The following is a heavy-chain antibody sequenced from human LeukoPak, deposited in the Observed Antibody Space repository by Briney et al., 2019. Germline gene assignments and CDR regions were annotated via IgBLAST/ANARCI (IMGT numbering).Heavy chain of an antibody. CDR3: ARHSGVVGATHY. J-gene: IGHJ4*02. D-gene: IGHD1-26*01. CDR2: IYYSGST. V-gene: IGHV4-39*01. Sequence: SETLSLTCTVSGGSISSSSYYWGWIRQPPGKGLEWIGSIYYSGSTYYNPSLKSRVTISVDTSKNQFSLKLSSVTAADTAVYYCARHSGVVGATHYWDQGTLVTVSS. CDR1: GGSISSSSYY.